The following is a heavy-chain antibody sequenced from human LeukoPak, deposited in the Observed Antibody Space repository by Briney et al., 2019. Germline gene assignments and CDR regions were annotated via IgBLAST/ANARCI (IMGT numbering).Heavy chain of an antibody. V-gene: IGHV4-61*02. D-gene: IGHD1-1*01. CDR2: VYPSGTT. J-gene: IGHJ4*02. CDR1: GGSISSDPYY. CDR3: ARGQGTTNFDY. Sequence: SETLSLTCTVSGGSISSDPYYWNWTRQSAGRGLEWIGRVYPSGTTNYSPSLKSRVTISNDTSKNQFSLKLTSVTAADAAVYFCARGQGTTNFDYWGQGTLVTVSS.